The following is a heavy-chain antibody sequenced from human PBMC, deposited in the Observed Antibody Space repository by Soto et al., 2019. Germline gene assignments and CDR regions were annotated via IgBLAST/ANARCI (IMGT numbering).Heavy chain of an antibody. CDR1: GDSVSSNSAA. J-gene: IGHJ6*02. Sequence: TLSLTCSISGDSVSSNSAAWNWIRQSPSRGLEWLGRTYYRSKWYNDYAVSVKSRITINPDTSKNQFSLQLNSVTPEDTAVYYCATDSSGSSRYYYYYGMDVCGQGTTVTVSS. D-gene: IGHD6-6*01. CDR3: ATDSSGSSRYYYYYGMDV. CDR2: TYYRSKWYN. V-gene: IGHV6-1*01.